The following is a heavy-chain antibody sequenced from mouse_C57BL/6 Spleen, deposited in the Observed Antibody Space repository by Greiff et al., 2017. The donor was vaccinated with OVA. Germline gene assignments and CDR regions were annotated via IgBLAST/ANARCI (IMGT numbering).Heavy chain of an antibody. J-gene: IGHJ2*01. CDR2: ISGGGGNT. CDR1: GFTFRSYT. D-gene: IGHD1-1*01. Sequence: EVMLVESGGGLVKPGGSLKLSCAASGFTFRSYTMSWVRQTPEKRLEWVATISGGGGNTYYPDSVKGRFTISRDNAKNTLYLQMSSLRSEDTALYYCARLYYGSSNYFDYWGQGTTLTVSS. V-gene: IGHV5-9*01. CDR3: ARLYYGSSNYFDY.